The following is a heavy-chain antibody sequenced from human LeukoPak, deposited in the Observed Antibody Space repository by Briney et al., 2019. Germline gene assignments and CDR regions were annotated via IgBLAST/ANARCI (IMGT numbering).Heavy chain of an antibody. J-gene: IGHJ4*02. CDR1: GFTFSSYA. CDR2: ISYDGSNK. V-gene: IGHV3-30*04. D-gene: IGHD3-22*01. CDR3: ARAYYDSSGYFDY. Sequence: GGSLRLSCAASGFTFSSYAMHWVRQAPGKRLEWVAVISYDGSNKYYADSVKGRFTISRDNSKNTLYLQMNSLRAEDTAVYYCARAYYDSSGYFDYWGQGTLVTVSS.